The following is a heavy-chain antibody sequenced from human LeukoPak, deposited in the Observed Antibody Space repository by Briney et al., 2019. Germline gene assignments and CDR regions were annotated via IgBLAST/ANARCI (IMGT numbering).Heavy chain of an antibody. V-gene: IGHV1-18*01. CDR3: ARGLVPLITMVRGVTTYYYYYGMDF. Sequence: VASVKVSCKASGYTFTNYGISWVRQAPGKGHEWMGWISANNGNTNYAQKLQGRVTMTTDTSTSTAYMELRSLRSDDTAVYYCARGLVPLITMVRGVTTYYYYYGMDFWGQGTTVSVS. D-gene: IGHD3-10*01. J-gene: IGHJ6*02. CDR2: ISANNGNT. CDR1: GYTFTNYG.